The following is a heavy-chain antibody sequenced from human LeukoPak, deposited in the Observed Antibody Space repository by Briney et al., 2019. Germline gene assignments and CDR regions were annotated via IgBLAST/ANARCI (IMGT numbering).Heavy chain of an antibody. Sequence: GASVKVCCLASGHTVTSISGVRQGPGQGLEGRGWGDTYNDHTYTENTNYAQKVQRRVTMTTDTSTTTAHLELRSLRSDATAIYYSARRSGAPDAFDIWGQRTILTVPS. CDR1: GHTVTS. D-gene: IGHD5-24*01. CDR3: ARRSGAPDAFDI. CDR2: GDTYNDHTYTENT. V-gene: IGHV1-18*01. J-gene: IGHJ3*02.